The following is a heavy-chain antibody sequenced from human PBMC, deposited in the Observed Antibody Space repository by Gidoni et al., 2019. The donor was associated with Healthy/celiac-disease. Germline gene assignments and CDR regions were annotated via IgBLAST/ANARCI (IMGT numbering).Heavy chain of an antibody. V-gene: IGHV3-49*05. J-gene: IGHJ4*02. CDR1: GFTFGDYA. Sequence: EVQLVESGGGLVKPGRSLRLSCTASGFTFGDYAMSWFRQAPGKGLEWVGFIRSKAYGGTTEDAASVKGRFTISRDDSKSIAYLKMNSLKTEDTAVYYCTRDRGFWSGYYNWGQGTLVTVSS. CDR3: TRDRGFWSGYYN. D-gene: IGHD3-3*01. CDR2: IRSKAYGGTT.